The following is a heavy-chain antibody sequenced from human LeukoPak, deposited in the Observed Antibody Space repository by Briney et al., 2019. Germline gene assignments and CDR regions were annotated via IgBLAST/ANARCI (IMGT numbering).Heavy chain of an antibody. CDR1: DFTFSSYW. D-gene: IGHD3-22*01. Sequence: GGSLRLSCAASDFTFSSYWMTWVGQAPGKGLEWVANIKQDGSETYYVDSVKGRFTIFRDNAKNSLYLQMNGLRAEDTAVYYCARGGGYYIYWGQGTLVTVSS. V-gene: IGHV3-7*01. CDR2: IKQDGSET. J-gene: IGHJ4*02. CDR3: ARGGGYYIY.